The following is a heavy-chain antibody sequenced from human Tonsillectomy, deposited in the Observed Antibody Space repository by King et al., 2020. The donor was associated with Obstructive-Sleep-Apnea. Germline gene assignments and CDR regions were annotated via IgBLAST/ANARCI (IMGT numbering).Heavy chain of an antibody. V-gene: IGHV3-15*01. Sequence: VQLVESGGGLVKPGGSLRLSCAASGFTFSNAWMSWVRQAPGKGLEWVGRIKSKTDGGTTDYAAPVQGRFTIPRDDSKNTLYLQMNSLKTEDTAVYYCTTQLWYGNWFDPWGQGTLVTVSS. CDR1: GFTFSNAW. CDR2: IKSKTDGGTT. J-gene: IGHJ5*02. CDR3: TTQLWYGNWFDP. D-gene: IGHD5-18*01.